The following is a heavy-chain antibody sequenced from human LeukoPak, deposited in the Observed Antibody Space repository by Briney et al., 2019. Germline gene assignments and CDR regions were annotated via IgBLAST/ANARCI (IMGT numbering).Heavy chain of an antibody. J-gene: IGHJ5*02. CDR1: GFTFGSYA. D-gene: IGHD2-15*01. CDR2: VSGSGAGT. CDR3: ATSKGYCSGGSCSVWFDP. V-gene: IGHV3-23*01. Sequence: GGSLRLSCAASGFTFGSYAMSWVRLAPGKGLEWVSTVSGSGAGTYYADSVKGRFTISRDNSKNTLYLQMNSLRAEDTAVYYCATSKGYCSGGSCSVWFDPWGQGTLVTVSS.